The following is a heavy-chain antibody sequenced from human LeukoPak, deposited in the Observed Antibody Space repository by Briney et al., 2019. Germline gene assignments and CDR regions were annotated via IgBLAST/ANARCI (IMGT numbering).Heavy chain of an antibody. CDR2: IWVDVSNK. V-gene: IGHV3-33*01. D-gene: IGHD1-26*01. CDR3: ARDREARRLDY. CDR1: GFTFSNHG. Sequence: GGSLRLSCEPSGFTFSNHGMHWVRHAPGEGREWVAVIWVDVSNKYYAHSVKGRFTISRDNSKYTLYLKMNSLRVEDTAVYYCARDREARRLDYWGQGTLVTVSS. J-gene: IGHJ4*02.